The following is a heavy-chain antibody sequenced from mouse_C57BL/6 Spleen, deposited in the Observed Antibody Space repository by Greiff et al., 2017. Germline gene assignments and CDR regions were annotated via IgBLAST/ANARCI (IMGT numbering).Heavy chain of an antibody. CDR1: GFNITDYY. CDR2: IDPEDGDT. Sequence: VQLQQSGAELVRPGASVKLSCTASGFNITDYYMHWVKQRPEQGLEWIGRIDPEDGDTEYAPKFQGKATMTADTSSNTAYLQLSSLTSEDTAVYYGTTATVVAPYFDDWGQGTTLTVSS. J-gene: IGHJ2*01. D-gene: IGHD1-1*01. V-gene: IGHV14-1*01. CDR3: TTATVVAPYFDD.